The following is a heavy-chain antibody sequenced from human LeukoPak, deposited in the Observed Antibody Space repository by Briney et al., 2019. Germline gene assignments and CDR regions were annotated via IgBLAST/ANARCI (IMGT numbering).Heavy chain of an antibody. Sequence: GGSLRLSCAAAGFTFSRYWMSWVRQAKGKGLECVAKIKEDGSEKHYVDSVKGRFTISRDNAKNSLYLQMNSLRAEDMAVYYCARDEQWLVLGFDYWGQGTLVTVSS. D-gene: IGHD6-19*01. CDR3: ARDEQWLVLGFDY. V-gene: IGHV3-7*01. CDR2: IKEDGSEK. J-gene: IGHJ4*02. CDR1: GFTFSRYW.